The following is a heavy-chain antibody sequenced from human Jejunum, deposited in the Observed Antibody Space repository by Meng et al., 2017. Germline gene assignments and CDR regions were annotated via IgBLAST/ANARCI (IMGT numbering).Heavy chain of an antibody. CDR3: ARGYCSGVGCSLGYYFDY. V-gene: IGHV3-66*02. D-gene: IGHD2-15*01. Sequence: GESLKISCAASGFTVSTSYMTWVRQAPGKGLEWVSVFNTGGKTFYSDSVKGRFTISRDIAKNTVYLQMNSLRTEDTALYFCARGYCSGVGCSLGYYFDYWGHGTRVT. CDR1: GFTVSTSY. J-gene: IGHJ4*01. CDR2: FNTGGKT.